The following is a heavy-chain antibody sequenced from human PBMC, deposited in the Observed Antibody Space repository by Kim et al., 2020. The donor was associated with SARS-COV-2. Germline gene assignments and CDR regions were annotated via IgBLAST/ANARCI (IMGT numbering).Heavy chain of an antibody. CDR3: TRLYSGTYKFDP. J-gene: IGHJ5*02. D-gene: IGHD1-26*01. Sequence: GGSLRLSCAASGLTFSGSAIHWVRQASEKGLEWVGRIKSKADNYATAFAVLVKGRFTISRDDSKNTAYLQMDSLKTEDTALYYCTRLYSGTYKFDPLGQG. CDR1: GLTFSGSA. V-gene: IGHV3-73*01. CDR2: IKSKADNYAT.